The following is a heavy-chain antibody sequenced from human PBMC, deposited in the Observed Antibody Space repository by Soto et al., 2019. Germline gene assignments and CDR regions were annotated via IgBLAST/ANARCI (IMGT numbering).Heavy chain of an antibody. CDR2: IYASGSP. D-gene: IGHD1-26*01. V-gene: IGHV4-59*01. CDR3: ARGVGSSPPRY. J-gene: IGHJ4*02. CDR1: GGSISVYY. Sequence: PSETLSLTCTISGGSISVYYWSWVRQPPGHELEWIGYIYASGSPYYNPSLRSRVTISADTSKNQISLKLTSPTAADTAVYYCARGVGSSPPRYWGRGTLVTVSS.